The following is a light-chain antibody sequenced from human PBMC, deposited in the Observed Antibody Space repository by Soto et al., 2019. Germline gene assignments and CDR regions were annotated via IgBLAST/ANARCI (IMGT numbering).Light chain of an antibody. CDR2: DVS. Sequence: QSALTQPASVSGYPGQSIAISCTGTTSDVGDYNLVSWYQQHPGKAPKLMIYDVSSRPSGISNRFSGSKSGNTASLTISGLQAEDEADYYCSSYTSSSTLYVFGTGTKVTVL. CDR3: SSYTSSSTLYV. J-gene: IGLJ1*01. CDR1: TSDVGDYNL. V-gene: IGLV2-14*01.